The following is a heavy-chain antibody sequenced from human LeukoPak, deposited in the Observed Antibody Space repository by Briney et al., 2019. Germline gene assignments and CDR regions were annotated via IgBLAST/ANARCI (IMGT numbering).Heavy chain of an antibody. CDR1: GGSISSYY. D-gene: IGHD3-22*01. V-gene: IGHV4-4*07. CDR2: LDTSGSI. CDR3: ASTTYYYDSSGYYFLDY. J-gene: IGHJ4*02. Sequence: SETLSLTCTVSGGSISSYYWSWIRQPAGKGLEWIGRLDTSGSINYNPSLKIRVTMSGDTSKKQFSLKLSSVTAADTAVYYCASTTYYYDSSGYYFLDYWGQGTLVTVSS.